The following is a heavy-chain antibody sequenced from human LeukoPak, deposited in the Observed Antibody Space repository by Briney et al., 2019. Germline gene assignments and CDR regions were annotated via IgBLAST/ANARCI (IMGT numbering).Heavy chain of an antibody. CDR2: ISGSGGST. D-gene: IGHD3-10*01. CDR3: AKHGWFGELFPQNWFDP. J-gene: IGHJ5*02. V-gene: IGHV3-23*01. Sequence: GGSLRLSCAASGFTFSSYAMSWVRQAPGKGLEWVSAISGSGGSTYYADSVKGRFTISRDNSKNTLYLQMNSLRAEDTAVYYCAKHGWFGELFPQNWFDPWGQGTLVTVSS. CDR1: GFTFSSYA.